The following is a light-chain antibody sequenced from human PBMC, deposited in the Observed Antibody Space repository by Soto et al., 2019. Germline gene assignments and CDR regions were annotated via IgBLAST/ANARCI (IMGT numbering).Light chain of an antibody. V-gene: IGKV1-27*01. Sequence: DIQMTQSPSSLSASVGDRISITCRASQGILDYVAWYQQKPGKAPKLLIYGASTLHSGVPSRFSGSGAGTDFTLTISSLKPEDVATYYCQKYNTAPQTFGPGTRVEIK. CDR3: QKYNTAPQT. CDR2: GAS. CDR1: QGILDY. J-gene: IGKJ1*01.